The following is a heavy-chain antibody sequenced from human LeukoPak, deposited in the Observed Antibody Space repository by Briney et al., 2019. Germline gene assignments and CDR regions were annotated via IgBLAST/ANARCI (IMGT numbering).Heavy chain of an antibody. J-gene: IGHJ3*02. V-gene: IGHV4-39*01. CDR2: IYYSGST. D-gene: IGHD6-19*01. Sequence: SETLSLTCTVSGGSISSSSYYWGWIRQPPGKGLEWIGSIYYSGSTYYNPSLKSRVTISVDTSKNQFSLKLSSVTAADTAVYYCARLSSSGGGAFDIWGQGTMVTVSS. CDR3: ARLSSSGGGAFDI. CDR1: GGSISSSSYY.